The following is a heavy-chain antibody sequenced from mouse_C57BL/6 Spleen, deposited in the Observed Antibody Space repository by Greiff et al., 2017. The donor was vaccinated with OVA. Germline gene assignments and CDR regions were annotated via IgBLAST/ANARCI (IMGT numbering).Heavy chain of an antibody. D-gene: IGHD1-1*01. CDR3: ARSTVVATDYAMDY. CDR1: GYTFTSYW. J-gene: IGHJ4*01. Sequence: QLQQPGAELVMPGASVKLSCKASGYTFTSYWMHWVKQRPGQGLEWIGEIDPSDSYTNYNQKFKGKSTLTVDKSSSTAYMQLSSLTSEDSAVYYCARSTVVATDYAMDYWGQGTSVTVSS. CDR2: IDPSDSYT. V-gene: IGHV1-69*01.